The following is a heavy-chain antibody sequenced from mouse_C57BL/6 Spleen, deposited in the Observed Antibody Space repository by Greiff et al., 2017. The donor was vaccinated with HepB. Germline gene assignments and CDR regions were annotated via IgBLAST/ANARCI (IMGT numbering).Heavy chain of an antibody. CDR1: GYTFTSYT. V-gene: IGHV1-4*01. Sequence: VQLQQSGAELARPGASVKMSCKASGYTFTSYTMHWVKQRPGQGLEWIGYINPSSGYTKYNQKFKDKATLTADKSSSTAYMQLSSLTSEDSAVYYCAIQYYGSSYDAMDYWGQGTSVTVSS. CDR3: AIQYYGSSYDAMDY. J-gene: IGHJ4*01. CDR2: INPSSGYT. D-gene: IGHD1-1*01.